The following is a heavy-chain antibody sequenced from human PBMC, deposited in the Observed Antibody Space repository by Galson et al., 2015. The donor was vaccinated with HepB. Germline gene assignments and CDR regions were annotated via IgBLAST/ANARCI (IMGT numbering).Heavy chain of an antibody. V-gene: IGHV5-51*01. CDR3: ARRSFSYVDY. Sequence: QSGAEVKKPGESLKISCKASGYRFSNYWIGWVRQMPGKGLEWIGIIYPSDYDLRYSPSLQGQVTISVDKSVTTNYLQWDSLKASDSAMYYCARRSFSYVDYWGQGTLVTVSS. CDR2: IYPSDYDL. D-gene: IGHD3-16*01. J-gene: IGHJ4*02. CDR1: GYRFSNYW.